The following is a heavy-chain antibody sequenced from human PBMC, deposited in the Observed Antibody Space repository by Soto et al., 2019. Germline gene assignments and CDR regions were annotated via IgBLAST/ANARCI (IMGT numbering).Heavy chain of an antibody. V-gene: IGHV4-34*01. D-gene: IGHD5-12*01. CDR2: INHSGST. CDR1: GGSFSGYY. CDR3: ARGDRWLRLYHFDY. Sequence: KTSETLSLTCAVYGGSFSGYYWSWIRQPPGKGLEWIGEINHSGSTNYNPSLKSRVTISVDTSKNQFSLKLSSVTAADTAVYYCARGDRWLRLYHFDYWGQGTLVTVSS. J-gene: IGHJ4*02.